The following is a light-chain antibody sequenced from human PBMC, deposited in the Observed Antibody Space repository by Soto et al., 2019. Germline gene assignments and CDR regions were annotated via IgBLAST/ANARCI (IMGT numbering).Light chain of an antibody. J-gene: IGLJ1*01. CDR2: LNSDGSH. CDR3: QTGGISLYV. V-gene: IGLV4-69*01. CDR1: SGHSSYA. Sequence: PVLTQSPSASASLGASVKLTCTLSSGHSSYAISWHQQQPEKGPRYLMKLNSDGSHSKGDGIPDRFSGSSSGAERYLTISSLQSEGEADYYCQTGGISLYVFGTGTKVTVL.